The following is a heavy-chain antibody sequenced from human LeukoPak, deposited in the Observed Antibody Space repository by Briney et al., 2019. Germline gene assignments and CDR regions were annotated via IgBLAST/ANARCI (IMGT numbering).Heavy chain of an antibody. D-gene: IGHD6-13*01. CDR2: MNPNSGDT. CDR1: GYTFTDYD. Sequence: ASVKVSCKASGYTFTDYDINWVRQASGQGLEWMGWMNPNSGDTGHAQKFQGRVSLTRNISINAAYMELSSLISDDTAVYYCARDGSLAAAGHYFDYWGQGTLVTVSS. CDR3: ARDGSLAAAGHYFDY. V-gene: IGHV1-8*03. J-gene: IGHJ4*02.